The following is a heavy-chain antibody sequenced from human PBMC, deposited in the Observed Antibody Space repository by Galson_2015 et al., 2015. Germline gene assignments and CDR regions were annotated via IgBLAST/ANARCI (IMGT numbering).Heavy chain of an antibody. Sequence: SVKVSCKASGYTFTGYYMHWVRQAPGQGLEWMGRINPNSSGTNYAQKFQGRVTMTRDTSISTAYMELGRLRSDDTAVYYCARDQSIVVDHGMDVWGQGTTVTVSS. V-gene: IGHV1-2*06. J-gene: IGHJ6*02. CDR2: INPNSSGT. CDR3: ARDQSIVVDHGMDV. CDR1: GYTFTGYY. D-gene: IGHD2-15*01.